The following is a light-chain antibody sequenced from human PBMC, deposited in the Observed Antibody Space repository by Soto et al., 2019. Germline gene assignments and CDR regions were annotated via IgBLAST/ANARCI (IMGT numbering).Light chain of an antibody. Sequence: DIQMTQSPCSLSASVGDRVTITCRASQGISNYLAWYQQKPGKAPKLLIHDVSSLESGVSSRFSGSGSGTEFTLTISSLQPDDFATYYCQQYNSYSTFGQGTKVDIK. CDR1: QGISNY. J-gene: IGKJ1*01. CDR2: DVS. CDR3: QQYNSYST. V-gene: IGKV1-5*01.